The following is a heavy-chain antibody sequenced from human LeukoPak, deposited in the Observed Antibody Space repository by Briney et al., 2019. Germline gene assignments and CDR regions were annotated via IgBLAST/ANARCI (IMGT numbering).Heavy chain of an antibody. Sequence: SETLSLTCTVPGGSISSYYWSWIRQPPGKGLEWIGYIYYSGSTNYNPSLKSRVTISVDTSKSQFSLKLSSVTAADTAVYYCARERRDGYNRAVDYWGQGTLVTVSS. D-gene: IGHD5-24*01. CDR3: ARERRDGYNRAVDY. J-gene: IGHJ4*02. V-gene: IGHV4-59*01. CDR2: IYYSGST. CDR1: GGSISSYY.